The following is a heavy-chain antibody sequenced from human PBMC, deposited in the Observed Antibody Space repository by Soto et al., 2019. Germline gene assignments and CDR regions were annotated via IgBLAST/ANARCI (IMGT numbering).Heavy chain of an antibody. Sequence: QLQLQESGPGLVKPSETLSLTCPVSGGSISGYYWSWLRQPPGKGLEWIAFIHYTGSSNSNPSLKSGVPRSVVTSKNQFSLKLSSVTAADTAVYFCARHSNEYRKSLDSWGQGTLVTVSS. CDR3: ARHSNEYRKSLDS. D-gene: IGHD5-18*01. CDR2: IHYTGSS. V-gene: IGHV4-59*08. CDR1: GGSISGYY. J-gene: IGHJ5*02.